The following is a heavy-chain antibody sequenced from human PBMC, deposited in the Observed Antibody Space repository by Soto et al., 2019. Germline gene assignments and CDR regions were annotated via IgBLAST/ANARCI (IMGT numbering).Heavy chain of an antibody. J-gene: IGHJ4*02. V-gene: IGHV1-18*01. D-gene: IGHD3-22*01. CDR2: ISTYNGNT. CDR3: ARWPTDYYDNSANYFLDY. Sequence: QVQLVQSGAEVKKPGASVKVSCKASGYTFITYGVSWVRQAPGQGLDWLGWISTYNGNTRYAERLQGRVTMNADTTTNTAYMELRNLTSDDTAVYYCARWPTDYYDNSANYFLDYWGQGTLVTVSS. CDR1: GYTFITYG.